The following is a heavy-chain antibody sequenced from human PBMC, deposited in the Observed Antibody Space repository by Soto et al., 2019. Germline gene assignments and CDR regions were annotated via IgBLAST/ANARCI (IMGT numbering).Heavy chain of an antibody. J-gene: IGHJ6*02. D-gene: IGHD2-15*01. CDR2: IRGFSPYT. Sequence: GSLRLSCISSGFTFRTYTMNWVRQAPGKGLEWVSGIRGFSPYTFYAESVKGRFTISRDNAKNSLYLQMNSLRAEDTAVYYCARDRGYDAHDYYYNAMDVWGQGTTVTVSS. CDR3: ARDRGYDAHDYYYNAMDV. V-gene: IGHV3-21*01. CDR1: GFTFRTYT.